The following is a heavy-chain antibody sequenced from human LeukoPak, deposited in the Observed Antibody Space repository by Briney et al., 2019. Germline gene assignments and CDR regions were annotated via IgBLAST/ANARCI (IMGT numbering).Heavy chain of an antibody. V-gene: IGHV3-48*04. D-gene: IGHD1-14*01. CDR3: ARERETFGIIDS. Sequence: PGGSLRLSCTASGFTFGDYAMSWVRQAPGKGLEWVAYIGSSSSTIYQAKSMKGRISISRDNAKNSLFLQMSSLRVEDTSVYYCARERETFGIIDSWGQGTLVAVSS. CDR2: IGSSSSTI. CDR1: GFTFGDYA. J-gene: IGHJ4*02.